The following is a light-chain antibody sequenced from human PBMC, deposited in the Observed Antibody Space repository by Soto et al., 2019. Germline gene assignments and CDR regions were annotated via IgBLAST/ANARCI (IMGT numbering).Light chain of an antibody. CDR2: GAS. V-gene: IGKV3-20*01. CDR3: QQYGRSPGLFT. CDR1: QSVSSSY. Sequence: EMVLTQSPGTLSSSPGERATLSCRASQSVSSSYLAWYQQKPGQAPRLLIYGASSRATGIPDRFSGSGSGTDFTLTISRLEPEDFAVYYCQQYGRSPGLFTFGHGTKVDIK. J-gene: IGKJ3*01.